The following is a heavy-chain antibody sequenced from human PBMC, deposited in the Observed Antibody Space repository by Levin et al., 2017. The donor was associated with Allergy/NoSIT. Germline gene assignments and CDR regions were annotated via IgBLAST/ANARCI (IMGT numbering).Heavy chain of an antibody. CDR1: GFTFSNAW. Sequence: AGGSLRLSCAASGFTFSNAWMSWVRQAPGKGLEWVGRIKSKTDGGTTDYAAPVKGRFTISRDDSKNTLYLQMNSLKTEDTAVYYCTTWLWPRGYYYYYMDVWGKGTTVTVSS. V-gene: IGHV3-15*01. D-gene: IGHD5-18*01. CDR2: IKSKTDGGTT. CDR3: TTWLWPRGYYYYYMDV. J-gene: IGHJ6*03.